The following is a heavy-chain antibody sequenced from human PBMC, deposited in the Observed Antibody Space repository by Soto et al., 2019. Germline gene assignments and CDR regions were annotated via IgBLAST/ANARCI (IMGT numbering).Heavy chain of an antibody. CDR1: GGSISSGDYY. CDR2: ISNSGST. V-gene: IGHV4-30-4*01. D-gene: IGHD4-17*01. Sequence: SETLSLTCTVSGGSISSGDYYWSWIRQSPGKGLEWIGYISNSGSTGYNPSLKTRLSTSVDRSKNQFTLRLTSVTAADTAVYFCATESGSTYGYFDYWGQGTQVTVSS. J-gene: IGHJ4*02. CDR3: ATESGSTYGYFDY.